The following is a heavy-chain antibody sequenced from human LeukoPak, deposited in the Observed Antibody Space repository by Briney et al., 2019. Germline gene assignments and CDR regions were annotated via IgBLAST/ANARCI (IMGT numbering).Heavy chain of an antibody. CDR3: ASSIAEDAFDI. V-gene: IGHV4-59*08. CDR1: GGSISSYY. J-gene: IGHJ3*02. Sequence: SETLSLTCTVSGGSISSYYWSWLRQPPGKGLEWIGYIYYSGSTNYNPSLKSRVTISVDTSKNQFSLKLSSVTAADTAVYYCASSIAEDAFDIWGQGTMVTVSS. D-gene: IGHD2/OR15-2a*01. CDR2: IYYSGST.